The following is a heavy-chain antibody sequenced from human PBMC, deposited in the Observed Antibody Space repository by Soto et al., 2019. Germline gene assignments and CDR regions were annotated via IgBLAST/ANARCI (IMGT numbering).Heavy chain of an antibody. D-gene: IGHD2-15*01. CDR1: GGSISSYY. CDR2: IYYSGST. V-gene: IGHV4-59*05. J-gene: IGHJ3*02. CDR3: ARYVVVVAAHAFDI. Sequence: PSETLSLTCTVSGGSISSYYWSWIRQPPGKGLEWIGSIYYSGSTYYNPSLKSRVTISVDTSKNQFSLKLSSVTAADTAVYYCARYVVVVAAHAFDIWGQGTMVTVSS.